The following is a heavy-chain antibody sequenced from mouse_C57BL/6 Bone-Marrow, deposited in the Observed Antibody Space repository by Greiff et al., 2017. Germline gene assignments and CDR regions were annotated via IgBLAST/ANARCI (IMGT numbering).Heavy chain of an antibody. V-gene: IGHV1-9*01. J-gene: IGHJ2*01. CDR3: ARGGTTVVSDY. CDR1: GYTFTGYW. D-gene: IGHD1-1*01. CDR2: ILPGSGST. Sequence: QVQLKQSGAELMKPGASVKLSCTATGYTFTGYWIEWVKQRPGHGLEWIGEILPGSGSTHYNEKCKGKVTFTADTSSNTAYMQLSSLTTEDSALYYCARGGTTVVSDYWGQGTTLTVSS.